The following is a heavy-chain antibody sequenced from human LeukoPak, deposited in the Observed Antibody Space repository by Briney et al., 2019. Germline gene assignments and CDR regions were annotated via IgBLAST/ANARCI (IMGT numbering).Heavy chain of an antibody. CDR3: AKDLYVAMSSSSIDY. CDR1: GFTFSSYG. CDR2: ISGSGGST. J-gene: IGHJ4*02. D-gene: IGHD6-6*01. Sequence: GGTLRLACAASGFTFSSYGMSWVRPAPGKGLEWVSAISGSGGSTYYADSVKGRFTISRDNSKNTLYLQMNSLRAEDTAVYYCAKDLYVAMSSSSIDYWGQGTLVTVSS. V-gene: IGHV3-23*01.